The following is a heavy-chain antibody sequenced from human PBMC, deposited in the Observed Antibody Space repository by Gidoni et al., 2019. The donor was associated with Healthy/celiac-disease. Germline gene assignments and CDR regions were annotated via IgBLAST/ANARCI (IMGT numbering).Heavy chain of an antibody. J-gene: IGHJ6*03. Sequence: EVQLVESGGGLVQPGGSLRLSCAASGFTFSRYWMSWVRQAPGKGLEWVANIKQDGSEKYYVDSVKGRFTISRDNAKNSLYLQMNSLRAEDTAVYYCARVLTMIVVVTPDDYMDVWGKGTTVTVSS. V-gene: IGHV3-7*03. D-gene: IGHD3-22*01. CDR3: ARVLTMIVVVTPDDYMDV. CDR2: IKQDGSEK. CDR1: GFTFSRYW.